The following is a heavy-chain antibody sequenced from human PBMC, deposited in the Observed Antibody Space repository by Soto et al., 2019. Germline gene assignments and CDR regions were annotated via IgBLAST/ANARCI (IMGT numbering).Heavy chain of an antibody. V-gene: IGHV1-2*02. D-gene: IGHD1-26*01. CDR3: ASGRRIGGATTAFAY. J-gene: IGHJ4*02. CDR2: INPNSGGT. CDR1: GYTFTGYY. Sequence: QVQLVQSGAEVKNPGASVKVSCKASGYTFTGYYMHWVRQAPGQGLEWMGWINPNSGGTNYAQKLQGRVTLTRDTYSSTAYMELSRVRSDDTAVYCCASGRRIGGATTAFAYWGPGSLVTVS.